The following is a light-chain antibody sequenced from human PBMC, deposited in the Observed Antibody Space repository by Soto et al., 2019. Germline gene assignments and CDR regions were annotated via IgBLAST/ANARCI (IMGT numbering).Light chain of an antibody. CDR3: AAWDDRLKGFYV. V-gene: IGLV1-47*01. J-gene: IGLJ1*01. Sequence: QSVLTQQPSASGAPGQRVSISCSGSRSNIGTNLVYWYQHPPGAAPRLLMFRDDHRPEGFPVRFSASKSGTSASLAINGLRSEDEDEYYSAAWDDRLKGFYVLGSGTKLTVL. CDR1: RSNIGTNL. CDR2: RDD.